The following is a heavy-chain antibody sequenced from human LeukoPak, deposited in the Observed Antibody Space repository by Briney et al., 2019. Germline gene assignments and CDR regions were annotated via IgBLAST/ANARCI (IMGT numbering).Heavy chain of an antibody. CDR3: ARDGKFIPYDMDV. CDR1: GYTFTSYG. Sequence: ASVKVSCKASGYTFTSYGISWVRQAPGQGLEWMGWISAHDGNTNYAQKLQGRVTMTTDTSTSTAYMELRSMRSDDTAVYYCARDGKFIPYDMDVWGQGTTVTVSS. V-gene: IGHV1-18*01. D-gene: IGHD1-14*01. CDR2: ISAHDGNT. J-gene: IGHJ6*02.